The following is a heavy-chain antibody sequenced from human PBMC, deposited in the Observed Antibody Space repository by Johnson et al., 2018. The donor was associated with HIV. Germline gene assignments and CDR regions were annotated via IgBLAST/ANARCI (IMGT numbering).Heavy chain of an antibody. CDR1: GFTFSSYV. V-gene: IGHV3-7*01. CDR3: ARDRSWIQLWFDAFDI. D-gene: IGHD5-18*01. J-gene: IGHJ3*02. CDR2: IKEDGSEK. Sequence: VQLVESGGGLVQPGGSLRVSCAASGFTFSSYVMSWVRQAPGKGLEWVANIKEDGSEKYYVDSVRGRFTISRDNAKNSLYLQMNSLRAEDTAVYYCARDRSWIQLWFDAFDIWGQGTMVTVSS.